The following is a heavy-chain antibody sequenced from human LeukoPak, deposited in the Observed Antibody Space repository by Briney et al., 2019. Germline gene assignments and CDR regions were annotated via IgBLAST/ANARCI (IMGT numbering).Heavy chain of an antibody. CDR3: AKDMGFWSGYYYYGMDV. CDR2: ISYDGSNK. Sequence: GGSLRLSCAASGFTFSSYGMHGVRQAPAKGLEGVAVISYDGSNKYYADSVKGRFTISRDNSKDTLYLQMNSLRAEYTAVYYCAKDMGFWSGYYYYGMDVWGQGTTVTVSS. J-gene: IGHJ6*02. D-gene: IGHD3-3*01. V-gene: IGHV3-30*18. CDR1: GFTFSSYG.